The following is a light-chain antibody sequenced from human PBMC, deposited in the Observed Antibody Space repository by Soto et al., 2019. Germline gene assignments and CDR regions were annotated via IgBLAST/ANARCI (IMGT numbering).Light chain of an antibody. V-gene: IGKV3-15*01. CDR2: YAS. CDR3: QHYSNWPPT. J-gene: IGKJ3*01. Sequence: EVVMTQSPATLSVSRGARVTLSCRASESVHRNLAWYQQKPGQGPSLLIYYASTRATGVPDTFTGSGSGTEFTLAISSLQSEDFGLYHCQHYSNWPPTFGPGTKVEIK. CDR1: ESVHRN.